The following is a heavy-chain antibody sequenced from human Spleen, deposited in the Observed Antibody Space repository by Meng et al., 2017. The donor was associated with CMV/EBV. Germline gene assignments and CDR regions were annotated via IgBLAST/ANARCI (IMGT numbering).Heavy chain of an antibody. CDR3: ARDLAGVRGPYYYDSSGPQRGYFDY. D-gene: IGHD3-22*01. CDR2: ISAYNGNT. V-gene: IGHV1-18*01. J-gene: IGHJ4*02. Sequence: VRQAPGQGLEWMGWISAYNGNTNYAQKLQGRVTMTTDTSTSTAYMELRSLRSDDTAVYYCARDLAGVRGPYYYDSSGPQRGYFDYWGQGTLVTVSS.